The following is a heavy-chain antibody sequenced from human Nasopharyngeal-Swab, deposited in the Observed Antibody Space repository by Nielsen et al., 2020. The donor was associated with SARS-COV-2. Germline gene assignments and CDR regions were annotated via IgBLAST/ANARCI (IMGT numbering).Heavy chain of an antibody. V-gene: IGHV4-31*02. CDR3: ARGGAARPGFDY. Sequence: PGKGLEWIGYIYYSGSTYYNPFLKSRVTISVDTSKNQFSLKLSSVTAADTAVYYCARGGAARPGFDYWGQGTLVTVSS. D-gene: IGHD6-6*01. J-gene: IGHJ4*02. CDR2: IYYSGST.